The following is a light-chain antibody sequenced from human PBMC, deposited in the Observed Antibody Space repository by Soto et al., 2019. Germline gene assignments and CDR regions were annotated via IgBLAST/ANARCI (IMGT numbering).Light chain of an antibody. CDR2: AAS. Sequence: EIVLTQSPGTLSLSPGERDTLSCRASQSVSSTFLAWYQQKPGQAPRLLIYAASSRATGIPDRFSGSGSGTDFTLTISRLEPEDFAVYYCQQYGSSLFSFGPGTKVDIK. CDR3: QQYGSSLFS. V-gene: IGKV3-20*01. J-gene: IGKJ3*01. CDR1: QSVSSTF.